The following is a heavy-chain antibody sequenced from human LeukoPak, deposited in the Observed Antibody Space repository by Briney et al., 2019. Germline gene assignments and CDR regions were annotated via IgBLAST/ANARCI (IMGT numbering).Heavy chain of an antibody. CDR3: ARVGGSSWYGAFDI. Sequence: PGGSLRLSCAASGFTFSSYWMSWVRQAPGKGLEWVANIKQDGSEKYYVDSVKGRFTISRDNAKNSLYLQMNSLRAEGTAVYYCARVGGSSWYGAFDIWGQGTMGTVSS. CDR2: IKQDGSEK. V-gene: IGHV3-7*01. CDR1: GFTFSSYW. J-gene: IGHJ3*02. D-gene: IGHD6-13*01.